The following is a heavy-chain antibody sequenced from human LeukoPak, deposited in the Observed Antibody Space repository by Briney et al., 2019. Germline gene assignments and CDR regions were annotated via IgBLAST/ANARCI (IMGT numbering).Heavy chain of an antibody. D-gene: IGHD3-22*01. CDR1: GFTFGDYG. J-gene: IGHJ4*02. V-gene: IGHV3-49*04. CDR2: IKSKAYGGTT. Sequence: GGTLRLSCTASGFTFGDYGMTWVRQAPGKGLEWVALIKSKAYGGTTEYAASVKGRFTISRDDSKSIVYLQMNRLKTEDTAVYYCTRDGSKTYYDSSGYYYYFDHWGQGTGVTVSS. CDR3: TRDGSKTYYDSSGYYYYFDH.